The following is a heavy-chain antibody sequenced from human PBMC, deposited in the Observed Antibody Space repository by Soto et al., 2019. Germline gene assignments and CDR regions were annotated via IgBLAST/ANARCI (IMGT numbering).Heavy chain of an antibody. CDR2: IRSKANSYAT. CDR1: GFTFSGPA. Sequence: GGSLRLSCAASGFTFSGPAMHWVRQASGKGLEWVGRIRSKANSYATAYAASVKGRFTISRDDSKNTAYLQMNSLKTEDTAVYYCTSSKAHKYYYDSSGYYSPYYYYGMDVWGQGTTVTVSS. J-gene: IGHJ6*02. D-gene: IGHD3-22*01. V-gene: IGHV3-73*01. CDR3: TSSKAHKYYYDSSGYYSPYYYYGMDV.